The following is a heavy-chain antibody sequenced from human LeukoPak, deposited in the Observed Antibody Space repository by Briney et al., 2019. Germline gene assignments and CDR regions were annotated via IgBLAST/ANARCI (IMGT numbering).Heavy chain of an antibody. Sequence: GGSLRLSCAASGFTFISYSMNWVRPAPGKGREGVSYISSSSSTIYYADSVKGRFTISRDNAKNSLYLQMISLSAEDTAVYYCARDLRFGSGYYFYYWGQGNLVLVSA. J-gene: IGHJ4*02. CDR3: ARDLRFGSGYYFYY. V-gene: IGHV3-48*01. CDR2: ISSSSSTI. CDR1: GFTFISYS. D-gene: IGHD3-22*01.